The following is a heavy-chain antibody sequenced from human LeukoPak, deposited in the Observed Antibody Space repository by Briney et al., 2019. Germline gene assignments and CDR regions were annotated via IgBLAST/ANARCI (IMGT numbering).Heavy chain of an antibody. CDR3: ARHGSYYLDY. D-gene: IGHD1-26*01. Sequence: ASVKVSCKASGGTFSSYAISWVRQAPGQGLEWMGGITPLFGTANYAQKFRGRVTITAEESTSTAYMELSSLRSEDTAVYYCARHGSYYLDYWGQGTLVTVSS. V-gene: IGHV1-69*13. CDR2: ITPLFGTA. J-gene: IGHJ4*02. CDR1: GGTFSSYA.